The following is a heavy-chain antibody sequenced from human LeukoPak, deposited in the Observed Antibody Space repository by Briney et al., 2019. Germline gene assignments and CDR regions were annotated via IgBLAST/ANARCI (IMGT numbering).Heavy chain of an antibody. CDR3: TRESRPFCPFAF. D-gene: IGHD2-2*01. J-gene: IGHJ4*02. V-gene: IGHV4-4*02. CDR2: VNLQGST. Sequence: SGTLSLTCGVSGGSISDTNWWTWFRQPPGKGLEWIGEVNLQGSTNYNPSLKSRVAISVDKSENHISLKLTSVTAADTAVYYCTRESRPFCPFAFWGQGVLVTVSS. CDR1: GGSISDTNW.